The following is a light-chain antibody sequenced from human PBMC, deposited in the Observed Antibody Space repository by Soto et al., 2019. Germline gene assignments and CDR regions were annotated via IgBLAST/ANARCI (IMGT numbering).Light chain of an antibody. Sequence: QSLLTHPASLSGSPGQSITISCGGTSSDVGAYIYVSWYQQYPGKAPKLIIYEVNNRPSGVSGRFSGSKSDTTAYLTISGLQAEDEADYYCSSYSDSDTKVFGTGTKVTVL. V-gene: IGLV2-14*03. CDR3: SSYSDSDTKV. J-gene: IGLJ1*01. CDR1: SSDVGAYIY. CDR2: EVN.